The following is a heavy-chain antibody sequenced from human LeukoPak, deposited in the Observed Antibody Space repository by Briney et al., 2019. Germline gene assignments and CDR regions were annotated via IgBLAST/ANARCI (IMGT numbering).Heavy chain of an antibody. CDR1: VVTFSDDA. J-gene: IGHJ5*01. V-gene: IGHV3-23*01. CDR3: AKDPGLTYYYDSSGYYGWFDY. Sequence: GSLRLSSAASVVTFSDDAMSWGRQGPGKGLDWGSDIIVIGGRTYYADSVNGRFTISRDNSKDTLYLQMTSLRAEDTAVYYCAKDPGLTYYYDSSGYYGWFDYWGQGTLVTVSS. CDR2: IIVIGGRT. D-gene: IGHD3-22*01.